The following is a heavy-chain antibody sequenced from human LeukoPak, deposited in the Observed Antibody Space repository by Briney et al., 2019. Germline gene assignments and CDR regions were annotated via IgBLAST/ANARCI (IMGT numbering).Heavy chain of an antibody. CDR2: IYPGDSDT. D-gene: IGHD5-24*01. CDR3: ARSCRDGYRDFDY. J-gene: IGHJ4*02. V-gene: IGHV5-51*01. CDR1: GYSFTRYW. Sequence: GESLKISCKGSGYSFTRYWIGWVRQMPGKGLEWMGIIYPGDSDTRYSPSFQGPVTISADKSISTAYLQWSSLKASDTAMYYCARSCRDGYRDFDYWGQGTLVTVSS.